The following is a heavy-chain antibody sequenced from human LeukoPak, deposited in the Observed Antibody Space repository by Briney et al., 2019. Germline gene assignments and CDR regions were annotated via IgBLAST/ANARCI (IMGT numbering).Heavy chain of an antibody. J-gene: IGHJ4*02. CDR3: TTQWVVVISVH. V-gene: IGHV3-15*01. CDR1: GFTFSNAW. Sequence: GGSLRLSCAASGFTFSNAWMTWVRQAPGKGLEWVGRIKSKTDGGTTDYAAPVKGRFTISRDDSKNTLYLQMNSLKSEDTAVYYCTTQWVVVISVHWGQGTLVTVSS. D-gene: IGHD3-22*01. CDR2: IKSKTDGGTT.